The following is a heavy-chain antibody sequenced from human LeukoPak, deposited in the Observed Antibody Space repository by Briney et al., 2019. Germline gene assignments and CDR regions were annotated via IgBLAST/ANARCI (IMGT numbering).Heavy chain of an antibody. CDR3: AIVEYSSSSSDY. Sequence: ASVKVSCKVSGYTLTELSMHWVRQAPGKGLEWMGGFDPEDGETIYAQKFQGRVTMTTDTSTSTAYMELRSLRSDDTAVYYCAIVEYSSSSSDYWGQGTLVTVSS. V-gene: IGHV1-24*01. J-gene: IGHJ4*02. D-gene: IGHD6-6*01. CDR1: GYTLTELS. CDR2: FDPEDGET.